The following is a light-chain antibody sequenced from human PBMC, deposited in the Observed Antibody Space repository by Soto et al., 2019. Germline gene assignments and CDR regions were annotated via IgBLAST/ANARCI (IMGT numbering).Light chain of an antibody. CDR2: AAL. J-gene: IGKJ4*01. Sequence: DIQMTQSPSSLSASVGDRVTITCRSSHGIRNDLGWYQQKTAKAPTRLIYAALSMQSGVPSRFIGGGSSAEVSLTITSLQAADFSAYYYLHHNSYPLTFGGGTRVEIK. CDR1: HGIRND. CDR3: LHHNSYPLT. V-gene: IGKV1-17*01.